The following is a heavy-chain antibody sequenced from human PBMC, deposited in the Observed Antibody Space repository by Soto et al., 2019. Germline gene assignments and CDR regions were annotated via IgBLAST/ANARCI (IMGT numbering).Heavy chain of an antibody. V-gene: IGHV3-33*01. D-gene: IGHD3-10*01. Sequence: QVQLVESGGGVVQPGKSLRLSCVVSGFTFSNYGMHWVRQAPGKGLDWVAFIRDDASNEYYADSVMGRFTISRDNSKNMLYLQMNSLRAEDTAVYYCVREYPTGEALWSWGQGTLVTVSS. CDR1: GFTFSNYG. CDR2: IRDDASNE. J-gene: IGHJ4*02. CDR3: VREYPTGEALWS.